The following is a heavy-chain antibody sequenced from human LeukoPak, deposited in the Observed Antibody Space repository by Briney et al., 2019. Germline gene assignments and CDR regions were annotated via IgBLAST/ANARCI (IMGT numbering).Heavy chain of an antibody. CDR3: AILGYSSGWYGYYFDS. CDR2: ISGGGGNT. J-gene: IGHJ4*02. D-gene: IGHD6-19*01. Sequence: PGGSLRLSCAASGFTFSNYDMSWVRQAPGKGLEWVSAISGGGGNTYYADSVKGRFTISRDNSKNTLYLQMNSLRAEDTAVYYCAILGYSSGWYGYYFDSWGQGTLVTVS. V-gene: IGHV3-23*01. CDR1: GFTFSNYD.